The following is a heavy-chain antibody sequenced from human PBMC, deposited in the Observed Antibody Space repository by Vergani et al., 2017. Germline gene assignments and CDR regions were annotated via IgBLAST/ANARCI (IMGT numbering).Heavy chain of an antibody. J-gene: IGHJ4*02. CDR1: GFTVSNTS. Sequence: EVQLVESGGGLVQPGGSLRLSCEVSGFTVSNTSMSWVRQAPGKGLEWVSLISSGGNIDFGDSVKCRFANARDNSKNTLSLQMNRRTPEETAVYYCARDPGILYGNFEYWGQGTLVTVSS. CDR2: ISSGGNI. V-gene: IGHV3-66*02. CDR3: ARDPGILYGNFEY. D-gene: IGHD1-1*01.